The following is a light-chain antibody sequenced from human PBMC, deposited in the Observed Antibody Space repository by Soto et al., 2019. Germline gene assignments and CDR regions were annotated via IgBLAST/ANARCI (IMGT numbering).Light chain of an antibody. CDR2: EVN. V-gene: IGLV2-8*01. CDR3: SSYAGSSNV. J-gene: IGLJ1*01. Sequence: QSALTQPPSASGSPGQSGAISCTGTSSDVGGYNYVSWYQQHPGKAPKLMIYEVNKRPSGVPDRFSGSKSGNTASLTVSGLQAEDEADYYCSSYAGSSNVFGTGTKLT. CDR1: SSDVGGYNY.